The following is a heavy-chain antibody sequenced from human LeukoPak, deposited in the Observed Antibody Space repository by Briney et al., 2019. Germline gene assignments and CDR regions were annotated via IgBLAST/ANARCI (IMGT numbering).Heavy chain of an antibody. Sequence: ASVKVSCKASGYTFTSYGISWVRQAPGQGLEWMGWISAYNGNTNYAQKLQGRVTMTTSTSTSTAYMELRSLRSDDTAVYYCARDRALYYDILTGYSPPEFDYWGQGTLVTVSS. J-gene: IGHJ4*02. D-gene: IGHD3-9*01. CDR3: ARDRALYYDILTGYSPPEFDY. CDR2: ISAYNGNT. CDR1: GYTFTSYG. V-gene: IGHV1-18*01.